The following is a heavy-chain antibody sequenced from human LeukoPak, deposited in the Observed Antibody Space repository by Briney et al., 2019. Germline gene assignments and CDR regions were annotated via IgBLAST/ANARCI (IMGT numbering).Heavy chain of an antibody. J-gene: IGHJ5*02. CDR3: ARGIAARRAGWFDP. CDR1: GGTFSSYA. Sequence: SVKVSCKASGGTFSSYAIIWVRQAPGQGLEWMGGIIPIFGTANYAQKFQGRVTITTDESASTAYMELSSLRSEDTAVYYCARGIAARRAGWFDPWGQGTLVTVSS. V-gene: IGHV1-69*05. D-gene: IGHD6-6*01. CDR2: IIPIFGTA.